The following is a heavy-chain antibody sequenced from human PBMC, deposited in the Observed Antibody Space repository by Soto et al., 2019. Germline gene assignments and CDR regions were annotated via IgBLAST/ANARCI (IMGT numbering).Heavy chain of an antibody. CDR3: ARDPQRGAYNRTYDSGLAF. Sequence: PILLCPDSKITFNNYEINWVRQAPRKGLELVSYISGRCSTITYADSVKGRFTISRDNAKNSLYLQRNTLRAEAWAVYFCARDPQRGAYNRTYDSGLAFGGQGTTVTV. CDR2: ISGRCSTI. J-gene: IGHJ6*02. V-gene: IGHV3-48*03. D-gene: IGHD3-16*01. CDR1: KITFNNYE.